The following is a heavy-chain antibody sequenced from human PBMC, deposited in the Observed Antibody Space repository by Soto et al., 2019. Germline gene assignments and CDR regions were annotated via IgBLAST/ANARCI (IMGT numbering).Heavy chain of an antibody. CDR2: ISYDGSNK. CDR3: AITIFDAFDI. D-gene: IGHD3-9*01. J-gene: IGHJ3*02. CDR1: GFTFSSYG. Sequence: GGSLRLSCAASGFTFSSYGMHWVRQAPGKGLEWVAVISYDGSNKYYADSVKGRFTISRDNSKNTLYLQMNSLRAEDTAVYYCAITIFDAFDIWGQGTMVTVSS. V-gene: IGHV3-30*03.